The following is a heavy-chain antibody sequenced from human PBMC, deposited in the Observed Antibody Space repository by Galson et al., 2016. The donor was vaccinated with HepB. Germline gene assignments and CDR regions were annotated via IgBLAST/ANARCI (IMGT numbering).Heavy chain of an antibody. J-gene: IGHJ6*02. CDR1: GFCFSNYG. V-gene: IGHV3-33*01. CDR2: IWFDGSNK. Sequence: SLRLSCAASGFCFSNYGMHWVRQAPGKGLEWVAVIWFDGSNKYYADSVKGRFTISRDNSKNTLFLQMNSLRAEDTAVYYCARERWGITMVRGNGMDVWGQGTTVTVSS. CDR3: ARERWGITMVRGNGMDV. D-gene: IGHD3-10*01.